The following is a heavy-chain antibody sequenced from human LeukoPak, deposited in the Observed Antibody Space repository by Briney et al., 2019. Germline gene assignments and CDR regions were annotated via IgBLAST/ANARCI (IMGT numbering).Heavy chain of an antibody. CDR1: GFTFSSYS. Sequence: GGSLRLSCAASGFTFSSYSMNWVRQAPGKRLEWVSSISSSSSYIYYADSVKGRFTISRDNAKNSLYLQMNSLRAEDTAVYYCARAYDFWSGPGGYWGQGTLVTVSS. J-gene: IGHJ4*02. V-gene: IGHV3-21*01. CDR2: ISSSSSYI. CDR3: ARAYDFWSGPGGY. D-gene: IGHD3-3*01.